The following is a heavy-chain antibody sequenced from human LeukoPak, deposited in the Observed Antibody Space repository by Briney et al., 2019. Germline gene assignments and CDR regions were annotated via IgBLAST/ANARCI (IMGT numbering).Heavy chain of an antibody. D-gene: IGHD3-22*01. Sequence: GGSLRLPCAASGFTFTSYAMSWVRQAPGGGLEWVSGISASGGTTYYADSVKGRFTISRDNSKNTLSLQMDSLRGDDTAAYYCARSLDTTGYYFGYWGQGALVTVSS. CDR3: ARSLDTTGYYFGY. J-gene: IGHJ4*02. CDR1: GFTFTSYA. CDR2: ISASGGTT. V-gene: IGHV3-23*01.